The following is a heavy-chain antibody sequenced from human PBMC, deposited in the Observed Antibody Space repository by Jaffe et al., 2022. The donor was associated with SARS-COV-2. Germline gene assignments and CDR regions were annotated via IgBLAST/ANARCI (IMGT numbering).Heavy chain of an antibody. V-gene: IGHV3-53*04. CDR2: IYSGGST. CDR1: GFTVSSNY. CDR3: ARHSVKQQLSGGPSYFDY. D-gene: IGHD6-13*01. Sequence: EVQLVESGGGLVQPGGSLRLSCAASGFTVSSNYMSWVRQAPGKGLEWVSVIYSGGSTYYADSVKGRFTISRHNSKNTLYLQMNSLRAEDTAVYYCARHSVKQQLSGGPSYFDYWGQGTLVTVSS. J-gene: IGHJ4*02.